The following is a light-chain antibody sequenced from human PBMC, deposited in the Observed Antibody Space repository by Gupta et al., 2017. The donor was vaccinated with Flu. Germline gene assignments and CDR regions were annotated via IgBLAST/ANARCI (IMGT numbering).Light chain of an antibody. Sequence: ATLSVSPGERVTLSCRASQSVRTNLAWYQQKPGQAPRLLIYGASTRAAGIPVSFSGSGSGIEFTLTISSLQSEDFAVYYCQQYDNWPQGTFGQGTKLEIK. CDR2: GAS. CDR3: QQYDNWPQGT. J-gene: IGKJ2*01. V-gene: IGKV3-15*01. CDR1: QSVRTN.